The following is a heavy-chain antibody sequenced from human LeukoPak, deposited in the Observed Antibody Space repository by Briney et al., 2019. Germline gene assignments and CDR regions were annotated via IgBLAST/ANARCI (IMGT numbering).Heavy chain of an antibody. CDR2: IKQDGSEK. Sequence: PGGSLRLSCAASGFTFSSYWMSWVRQAPGKGLEWVANIKQDGSEKYYVDSVKGRFTISRDNSKNMVFLQMGSLRAEDMAVYYCARARRDCSGGTCFSYYFDNWGQGTLVTVSP. J-gene: IGHJ4*02. CDR1: GFTFSSYW. V-gene: IGHV3-7*01. CDR3: ARARRDCSGGTCFSYYFDN. D-gene: IGHD2-15*01.